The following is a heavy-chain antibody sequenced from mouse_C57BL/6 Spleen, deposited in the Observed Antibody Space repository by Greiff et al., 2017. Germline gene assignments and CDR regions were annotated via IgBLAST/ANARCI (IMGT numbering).Heavy chain of an antibody. Sequence: EVQLQQSGPELVKPGASVKISCKASGYTFTDYYMNWVQQSHGKSLEWIGDINPNHGGTSYNQKFKGKAQLTVDKSSSPAYMELRSLTSEDSAVYYCARGGVNDYDEFDYWGQGTTLTVSS. CDR1: GYTFTDYY. D-gene: IGHD2-4*01. J-gene: IGHJ2*01. V-gene: IGHV1-26*01. CDR2: INPNHGGT. CDR3: ARGGVNDYDEFDY.